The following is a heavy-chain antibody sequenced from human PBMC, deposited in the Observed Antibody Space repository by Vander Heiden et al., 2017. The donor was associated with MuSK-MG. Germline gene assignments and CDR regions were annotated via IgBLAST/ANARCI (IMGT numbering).Heavy chain of an antibody. Sequence: EMQLLESGGGLVQPGGSLRLPCAPSGFTFVTHAMNWVRQAPGKGLEWVSGIGGSGDNTYYADSGKGRFTISRDNSKNTLLLQMNSLTDEDTAIYYCAREPHSGSGYYFDYWGQGTLVTVSS. V-gene: IGHV3-23*01. J-gene: IGHJ4*02. CDR3: AREPHSGSGYYFDY. D-gene: IGHD1-26*01. CDR1: GFTFVTHA. CDR2: IGGSGDNT.